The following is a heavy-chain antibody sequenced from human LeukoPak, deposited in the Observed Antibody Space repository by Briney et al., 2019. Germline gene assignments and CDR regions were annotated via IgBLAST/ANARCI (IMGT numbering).Heavy chain of an antibody. CDR3: ARVSSRRVPPTYSYDRRNYFDY. Sequence: GASVKVSCKASGYTFTSYGISWVRQAPGQGLEWMGWISAYNGNTNYAQKLQGRVTMTTDTSTSTAYMELRSLRSDDTAVYYCARVSSRRVPPTYSYDRRNYFDYWGQGTLVTVSS. J-gene: IGHJ4*02. V-gene: IGHV1-18*01. CDR1: GYTFTSYG. D-gene: IGHD3-22*01. CDR2: ISAYNGNT.